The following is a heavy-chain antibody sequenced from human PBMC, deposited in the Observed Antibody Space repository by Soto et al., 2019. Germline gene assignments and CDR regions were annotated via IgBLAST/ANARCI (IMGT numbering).Heavy chain of an antibody. CDR2: VSTYNGNT. J-gene: IGHJ4*02. Sequence: QVQLVQSGAEVKKPGTSVKVSCKASGYTLSSFGISWVRQAPGQGLEWKGWVSTYNGNTNDAQKFKDSVTLTMDTDTSTVYMELRSLTSDDTAMYFCARGKGSGYSTPLDYWGQGTLVTVSS. V-gene: IGHV1-18*01. D-gene: IGHD5-18*01. CDR1: GYTLSSFG. CDR3: ARGKGSGYSTPLDY.